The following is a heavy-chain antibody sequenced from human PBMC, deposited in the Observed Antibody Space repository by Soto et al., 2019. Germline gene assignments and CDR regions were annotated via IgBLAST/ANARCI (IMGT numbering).Heavy chain of an antibody. CDR1: GFTFSTYT. V-gene: IGHV3-23*01. CDR2: ISGGGDSP. Sequence: EVHLWESGGGLVQPGGSLRLSCAASGFTFSTYTMSWVRQAPGKGLEWVSSISGGGDSPSYADSVQVRFTISRDNPKNTLYLQMNSLRAEDTALYYCAKARCSTANCYVPDYWGQGTLVTVSS. CDR3: AKARCSTANCYVPDY. J-gene: IGHJ4*02. D-gene: IGHD2-2*01.